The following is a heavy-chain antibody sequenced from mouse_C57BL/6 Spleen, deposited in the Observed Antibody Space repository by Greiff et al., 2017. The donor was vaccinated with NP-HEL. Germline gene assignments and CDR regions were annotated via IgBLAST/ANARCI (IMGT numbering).Heavy chain of an antibody. CDR2: IRSKSNNYAT. CDR1: GFSFNTYA. D-gene: IGHD1-1*01. V-gene: IGHV10-1*01. J-gene: IGHJ4*01. Sequence: DVQLQESGGGLVQPKGSLKLSCAASGFSFNTYAMNWVRQAPGKGLEWVARIRSKSNNYATYYADSVKDRFTISRDDSESMLYLQMNNLKTEDTAMYYCVSDLRYAMDYWGQGTSVTVSS. CDR3: VSDLRYAMDY.